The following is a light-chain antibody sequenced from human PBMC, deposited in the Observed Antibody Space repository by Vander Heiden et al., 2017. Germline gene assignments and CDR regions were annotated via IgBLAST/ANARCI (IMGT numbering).Light chain of an antibody. Sequence: SYEVTQLPSASVSPGQTASITCSGDKLGNKYASWYQQKPGQSPVLVIYQDNKRPSGIPERFSGSNSGNTATLTVSGTQAMDEADYYCQAWDSSTVVFGGGTKLTVL. V-gene: IGLV3-1*01. CDR2: QDN. CDR1: KLGNKY. J-gene: IGLJ2*01. CDR3: QAWDSSTVV.